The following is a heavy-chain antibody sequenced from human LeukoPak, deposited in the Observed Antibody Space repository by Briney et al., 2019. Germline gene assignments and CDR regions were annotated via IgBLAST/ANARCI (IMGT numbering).Heavy chain of an antibody. Sequence: SETLSLTCAVSGGSFSGYYWSWVRQPPGEGLEWIGEINHSGSTNYNPSLKRRVTISVDTSKNQFSLKLSSVAAADTAVYYCSRVCDSSGYYYGFDPWGQGTLVTVSS. CDR3: SRVCDSSGYYYGFDP. V-gene: IGHV4-34*01. CDR2: INHSGST. CDR1: GGSFSGYY. D-gene: IGHD3-22*01. J-gene: IGHJ5*02.